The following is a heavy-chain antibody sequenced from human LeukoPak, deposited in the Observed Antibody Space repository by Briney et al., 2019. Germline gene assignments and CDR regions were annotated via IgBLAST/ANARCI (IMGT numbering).Heavy chain of an antibody. V-gene: IGHV3-21*01. CDR3: AREVVAGGYYFDY. Sequence: GGSLRLSCAVSGCTLSSYNMNWVRQAPGKGLEWVSYINISRSNIYYADSVTGRFTISRDNANNSQYLQMNSLRAEDTAVYYCAREVVAGGYYFDYWGQGTLVTVSS. D-gene: IGHD2-21*01. CDR2: INISRSNI. J-gene: IGHJ4*02. CDR1: GCTLSSYN.